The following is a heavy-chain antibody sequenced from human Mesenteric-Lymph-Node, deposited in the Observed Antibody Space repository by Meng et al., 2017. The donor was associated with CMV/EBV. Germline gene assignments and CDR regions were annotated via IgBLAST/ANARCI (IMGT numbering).Heavy chain of an antibody. CDR1: GGSISSSSYY. CDR2: IYYSGST. J-gene: IGHJ3*02. D-gene: IGHD1-1*01. CDR3: ARLSNTWNDGAFDI. V-gene: IGHV4-39*01. Sequence: SETLSLTCTVSGGSISSSSYYWGWIRQPPGKGLEWIGSIYYSGSTYYNPSLKSRVTISVDTSKNQFSLKLSSVTAADTAVYYCARLSNTWNDGAFDIWGQGTMVTVSS.